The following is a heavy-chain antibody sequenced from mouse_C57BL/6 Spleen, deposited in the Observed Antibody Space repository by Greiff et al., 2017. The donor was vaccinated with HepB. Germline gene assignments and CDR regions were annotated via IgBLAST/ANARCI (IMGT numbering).Heavy chain of an antibody. CDR2: IDPENGDT. Sequence: EVQLHQSGAELVRPGASVKLSCTASGFNIKDDYMHWVKQRPEQGLEWIGWIDPENGDTEYASKFQGKATITADTSSNTAYLQLSSLTSEDTAVYYCTYYGSRSYWYFDVWGTGTTVTVSS. CDR3: TYYGSRSYWYFDV. CDR1: GFNIKDDY. D-gene: IGHD1-1*01. J-gene: IGHJ1*03. V-gene: IGHV14-4*01.